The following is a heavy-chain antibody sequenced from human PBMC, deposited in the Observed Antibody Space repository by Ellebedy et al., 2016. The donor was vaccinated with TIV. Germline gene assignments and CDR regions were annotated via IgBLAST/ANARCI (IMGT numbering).Heavy chain of an antibody. Sequence: GGSLKISCAASGFTFSNAWMSWVRQAPGKGLEWVGRIKSKTDGGTTDYAEPVKGRFTISRDDSKNTLYLQMNSLKTEDTAVYYCTTDLRPVAGFDYWGQGTLVTVSS. CDR1: GFTFSNAW. J-gene: IGHJ4*02. V-gene: IGHV3-15*01. CDR2: IKSKTDGGTT. D-gene: IGHD6-19*01. CDR3: TTDLRPVAGFDY.